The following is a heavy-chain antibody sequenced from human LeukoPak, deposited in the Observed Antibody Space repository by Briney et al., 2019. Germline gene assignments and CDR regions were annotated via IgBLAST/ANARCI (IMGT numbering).Heavy chain of an antibody. V-gene: IGHV3-7*01. CDR1: GFTFSSYW. J-gene: IGHJ6*02. Sequence: GGSLRLSCAASGFTFSSYWMSWVRQAPGKGLEWVANIKQDGSEKYYVDSVKGRFTISRDNAKNSLYLQMNSLRAEDTAVYYCARDHLGTPYYYYYGMDVWGQGTTVTASS. CDR3: ARDHLGTPYYYYYGMDV. CDR2: IKQDGSEK.